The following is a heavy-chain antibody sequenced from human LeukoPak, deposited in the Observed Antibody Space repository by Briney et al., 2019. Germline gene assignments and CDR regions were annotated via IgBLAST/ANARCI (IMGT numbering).Heavy chain of an antibody. Sequence: PGGSLRLSCAASGFTFSLFAMHWVRQAPGKGLEWVSAISGSGGATYHADADSVKGRFTISRDNSKNALYLQINNLRAEDTAVYYCAKDGYNYDSSGHFDYWGQGTLVTGSS. CDR1: GFTFSLFA. J-gene: IGHJ4*02. D-gene: IGHD3-22*01. CDR2: ISGSGGAT. V-gene: IGHV3-23*01. CDR3: AKDGYNYDSSGHFDY.